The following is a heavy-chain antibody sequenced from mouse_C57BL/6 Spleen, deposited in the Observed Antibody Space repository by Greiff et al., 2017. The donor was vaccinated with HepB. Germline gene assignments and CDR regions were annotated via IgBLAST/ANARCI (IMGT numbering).Heavy chain of an antibody. J-gene: IGHJ4*01. Sequence: VQLQQPGAELVMPGASVKLSCKASGYTFTSYWMHWVKQRPGQGLEWIGEIDPSDSYTNYNQKFKGKSTLTVDKSSSTAYMQLSSLTSEDSAVYYCARSPSSNYYAMDYWGQGTSVTVSS. V-gene: IGHV1-69*01. CDR2: IDPSDSYT. CDR3: ARSPSSNYYAMDY. CDR1: GYTFTSYW. D-gene: IGHD2-5*01.